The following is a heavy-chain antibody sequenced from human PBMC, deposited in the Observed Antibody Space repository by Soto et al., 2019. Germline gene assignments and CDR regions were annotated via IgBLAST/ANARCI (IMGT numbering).Heavy chain of an antibody. CDR2: IYYSGST. D-gene: IGHD6-6*01. V-gene: IGHV4-39*07. J-gene: IGHJ5*02. Sequence: SETLSLTCTVSGGSISSSSYYWGWIRQPPGKGLEWIGSIYYSGSTYYNPSLKSRVTISVDTSKNQFSLKLSSVTADDTAVYYCARGSGSSSSWGRGTQVTVSS. CDR3: ARGSGSSSS. CDR1: GGSISSSSYY.